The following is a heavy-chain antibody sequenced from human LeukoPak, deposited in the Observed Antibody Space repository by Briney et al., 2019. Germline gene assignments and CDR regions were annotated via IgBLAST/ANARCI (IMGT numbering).Heavy chain of an antibody. V-gene: IGHV4-39*01. CDR1: GGSISSSSYY. Sequence: SETLSLTCTVSGGSISSSSYYWGWIRQPPGKGLEWIGSIYYSGSTYYNPSLKSRVTISVDTSKNQFSLKLSSVTAADTAVYYCARRGYSSGWYEEYYFDYWGQGTLVTVSS. J-gene: IGHJ4*02. CDR2: IYYSGST. D-gene: IGHD6-19*01. CDR3: ARRGYSSGWYEEYYFDY.